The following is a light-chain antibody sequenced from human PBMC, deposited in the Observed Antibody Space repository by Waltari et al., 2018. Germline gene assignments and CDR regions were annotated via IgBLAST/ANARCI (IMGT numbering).Light chain of an antibody. Sequence: QLVLTQSPSASASPGASDKLTCTLSGGHSGYALTWHQQHPEKGPRFLMKVTSDGRQNKGDGIPDRFSGSSSGAERYLTISSLQSEDEADYYCQTWASGLYVFGTGTKVTVV. CDR2: VTSDGRQ. CDR3: QTWASGLYV. CDR1: GGHSGYA. J-gene: IGLJ1*01. V-gene: IGLV4-69*01.